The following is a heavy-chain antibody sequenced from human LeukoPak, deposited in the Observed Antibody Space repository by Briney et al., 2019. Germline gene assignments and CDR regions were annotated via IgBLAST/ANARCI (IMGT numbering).Heavy chain of an antibody. CDR3: AKDRVVPAAMGYYGLDV. J-gene: IGHJ6*02. D-gene: IGHD2-2*01. V-gene: IGHV3-21*01. CDR2: ISSSGRYI. CDR1: GFTLSTNS. Sequence: GRSLRLSCAASGFTLSTNSMHWVRQAPGKGLQWISAISSSGRYIYYADSVKGRFTVSRDNAKNSVYLQMNSLRVEDTAVYYCAKDRVVPAAMGYYGLDVWGRGTTVAVSS.